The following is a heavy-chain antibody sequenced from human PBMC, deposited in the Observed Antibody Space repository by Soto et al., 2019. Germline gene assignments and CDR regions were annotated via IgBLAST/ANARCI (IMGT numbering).Heavy chain of an antibody. J-gene: IGHJ6*02. CDR1: GFTFSNYG. CDR3: ARDIVSVTAKHFFYYYAMDV. CDR2: VSANNGHT. Sequence: GASVKVSCKASGFTFSNYGLNWVRQAPGQGLEWMGWVSANNGHTNYAQNLQGRVSMTTDTSTSTAYMELRGLTFDDTAVYYCARDIVSVTAKHFFYYYAMDVWGQGTTVTVSS. V-gene: IGHV1-18*01. D-gene: IGHD2-21*01.